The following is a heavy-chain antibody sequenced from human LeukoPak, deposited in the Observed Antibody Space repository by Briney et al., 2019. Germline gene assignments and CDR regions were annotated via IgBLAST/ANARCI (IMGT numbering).Heavy chain of an antibody. D-gene: IGHD3-22*01. V-gene: IGHV4-59*01. Sequence: PSETLSLNCTVSGGSISSYYWSWIRQPPGKGLEWIGYIYYSGSTNYNPSLKSRVTISVDTSKNQFSLKLSSVTAADTAVYYCARATDYYDSSGYYGRKLFDYWGQGTLVTVSS. CDR3: ARATDYYDSSGYYGRKLFDY. CDR2: IYYSGST. CDR1: GGSISSYY. J-gene: IGHJ4*02.